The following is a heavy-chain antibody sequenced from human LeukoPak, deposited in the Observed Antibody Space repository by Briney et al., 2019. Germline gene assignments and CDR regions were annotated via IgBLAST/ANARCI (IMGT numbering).Heavy chain of an antibody. J-gene: IGHJ3*02. CDR2: IYYSGST. CDR1: GASISNYY. D-gene: IGHD3-10*01. Sequence: PSETLSLTCTVSGASISNYYWSWIRQPPGKGLEWIGYIYYSGSTNYNPSLNSRVTISVDKSKSQLPLKLSSVTAADTAVYYCARGRDNTSYYYGSGSRNDAFDIWGQGTMVTVSS. V-gene: IGHV4-59*01. CDR3: ARGRDNTSYYYGSGSRNDAFDI.